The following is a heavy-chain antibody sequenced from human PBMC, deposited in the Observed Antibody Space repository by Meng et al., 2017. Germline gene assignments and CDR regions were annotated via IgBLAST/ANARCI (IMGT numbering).Heavy chain of an antibody. V-gene: IGHV1-8*01. CDR1: GYTFTSYD. CDR3: ARGMVGTVSADY. Sequence: ASVKVSCKASGYTFTSYDINWVLQATGQGLEWMGWMNPNSGNTGYAQKFQGRVTMTRNTSISTAYMELSSLRSEDTAVYYCARGMVGTVSADYWGRGTLVTVSS. D-gene: IGHD2-15*01. CDR2: MNPNSGNT. J-gene: IGHJ4*02.